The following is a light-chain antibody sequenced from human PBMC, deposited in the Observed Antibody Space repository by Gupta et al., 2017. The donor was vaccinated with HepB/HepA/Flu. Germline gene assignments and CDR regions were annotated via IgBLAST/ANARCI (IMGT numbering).Light chain of an antibody. V-gene: IGKV3-11*01. CDR2: EAS. Sequence: EIVLTQSPATLSLSPGERATLSCRASQSVSSYLAWYQQKPGQAPRLLIYEASNRATGIKDRFSGSGSGTDFTRTISSIEPEDFAGYDCRQLSTFGGGTKVEIK. J-gene: IGKJ4*01. CDR3: RQLST. CDR1: QSVSSY.